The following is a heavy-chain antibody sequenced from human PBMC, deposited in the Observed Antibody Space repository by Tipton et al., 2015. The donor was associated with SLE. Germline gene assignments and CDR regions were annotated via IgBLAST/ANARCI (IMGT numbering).Heavy chain of an antibody. J-gene: IGHJ6*02. CDR3: ARDNRNYYYGMDV. CDR2: IIPIFGTA. CDR1: GGTFSSYA. D-gene: IGHD5-12*01. V-gene: IGHV1-69*06. Sequence: QLVQSGAEVKKPGASVKVSCKASGGTFSSYAISWVRQAPGQGLEWMGRIIPIFGTANYAQKFQGRVTMTTDTSTSTAYMELRSLRSDDTAVYYCARDNRNYYYGMDVWGQGTTVTVSS.